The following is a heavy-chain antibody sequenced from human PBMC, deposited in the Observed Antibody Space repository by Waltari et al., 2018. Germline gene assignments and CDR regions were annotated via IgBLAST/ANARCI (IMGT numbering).Heavy chain of an antibody. Sequence: VQLVQSGAEVKKPGSSVKVSCQASGGTFRSYALSWLRQAPGQGLEWMGGIIPIFGTANYAQKFQGRVTITADESTSTAYMELSSLRSEDTAVYYCARDREEVNYYYGMDVWGQGTTVTVSS. D-gene: IGHD2-21*01. CDR1: GGTFRSYA. J-gene: IGHJ6*02. CDR3: ARDREEVNYYYGMDV. CDR2: IIPIFGTA. V-gene: IGHV1-69*12.